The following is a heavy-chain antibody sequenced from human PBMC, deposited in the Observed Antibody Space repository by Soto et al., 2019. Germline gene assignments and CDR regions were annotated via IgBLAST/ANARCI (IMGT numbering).Heavy chain of an antibody. CDR2: INPETGAT. V-gene: IGHV1-2*02. CDR3: ARERYQVISDGMDV. Sequence: QVQLVQSGADVKTPGASVRVSCKASGYTFTGYYVHWVREAPGQGLEWMGWINPETGATSYAQKFQGRVTLSRDTSINTDYLELSSLRFDDAAVYFCARERYQVISDGMDVWGQGPTVTVSS. CDR1: GYTFTGYY. J-gene: IGHJ6*02. D-gene: IGHD2-2*01.